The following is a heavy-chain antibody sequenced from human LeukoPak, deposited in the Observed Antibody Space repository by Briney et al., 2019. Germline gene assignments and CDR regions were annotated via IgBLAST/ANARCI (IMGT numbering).Heavy chain of an antibody. CDR2: IYHSGST. Sequence: SQTLSLTCAVSGSSISSGGYSWSWIRQPPGKGLEWIGYIYHSGSTYYNPSLKSRVTISVDRSKNQFSLKLSSVTAADTAVYYCARGFYGDKGYFDYWGQGTLVTVSS. D-gene: IGHD4-17*01. J-gene: IGHJ4*02. V-gene: IGHV4-30-2*01. CDR1: GSSISSGGYS. CDR3: ARGFYGDKGYFDY.